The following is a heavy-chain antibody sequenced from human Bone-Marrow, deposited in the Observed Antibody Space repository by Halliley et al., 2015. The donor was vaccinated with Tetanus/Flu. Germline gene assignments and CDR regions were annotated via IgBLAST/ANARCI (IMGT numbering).Heavy chain of an antibody. Sequence: KGPEWLSAISSRGSYIFYADSVKGRFTISRDNAKNSLFLQMNSLRADDTAVYYCATTDTLDNWGQVSPVTVSS. J-gene: IGHJ4*02. V-gene: IGHV3-21*01. CDR3: ATTDTLDN. CDR2: ISSRGSYI.